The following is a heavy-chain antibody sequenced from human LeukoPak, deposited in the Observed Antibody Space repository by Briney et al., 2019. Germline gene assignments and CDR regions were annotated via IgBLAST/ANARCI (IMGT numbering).Heavy chain of an antibody. D-gene: IGHD1-26*01. CDR2: ITSSSSYI. CDR1: GFTFSRYN. V-gene: IGHV3-21*06. Sequence: PGGSLRLSCAASGFTFSRYNMNWVRQAPGKGPEWVSSITSSSSYIYYADSVKGRFTISRDNAKNSLYLQMDSLRVEDTAVYYCARDPYSGNYGPYYYYYMDVWGKGTTVTISS. CDR3: ARDPYSGNYGPYYYYYMDV. J-gene: IGHJ6*03.